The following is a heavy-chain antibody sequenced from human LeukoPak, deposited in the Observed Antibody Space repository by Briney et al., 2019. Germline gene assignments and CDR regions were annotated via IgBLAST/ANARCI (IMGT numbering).Heavy chain of an antibody. J-gene: IGHJ4*02. Sequence: PGRSLRLSCAASGFTFGDYAMHWVRQAPGKGLEWVSGISWNSGSIGYADSVKGRFTISRDNAKNSLYLQMNSLRAEDTALYYCAKDSGIAVAGNDFDYWGQGTLVTVSS. D-gene: IGHD6-19*01. CDR2: ISWNSGSI. V-gene: IGHV3-9*01. CDR1: GFTFGDYA. CDR3: AKDSGIAVAGNDFDY.